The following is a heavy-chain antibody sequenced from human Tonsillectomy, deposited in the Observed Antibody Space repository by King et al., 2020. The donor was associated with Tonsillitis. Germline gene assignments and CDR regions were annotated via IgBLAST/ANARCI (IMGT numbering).Heavy chain of an antibody. J-gene: IGHJ5*02. Sequence: VQLVESGGGLVKPGGSLRLSCAASGFTFSSYSMNWVRQAPGKGLEWVSSISSSSRYIYYAESVKGRFTISRDNAKNSLYLQMNSLTAEETAVYYCARDALSVYDYKWFDPWGQGTLVTVSS. V-gene: IGHV3-21*01. D-gene: IGHD5/OR15-5a*01. CDR3: ARDALSVYDYKWFDP. CDR1: GFTFSSYS. CDR2: ISSSSRYI.